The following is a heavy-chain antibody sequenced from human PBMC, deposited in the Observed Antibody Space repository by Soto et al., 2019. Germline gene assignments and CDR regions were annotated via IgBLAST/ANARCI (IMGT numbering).Heavy chain of an antibody. D-gene: IGHD4-17*01. CDR3: ARTYGDYDSWFDP. CDR2: IYYSGST. CDR1: GGSISSSSYY. V-gene: IGHV4-39*01. J-gene: IGHJ5*02. Sequence: QLQLQESGPGLVKPSETLSLTCTVSGGSISSSSYYWGWIRQPPGKGLEWIGSIYYSGSTYYNPSLKSRVTISVDTSKNQFSLKLSSVTAADTAVYYCARTYGDYDSWFDPWGQGTLVTVSS.